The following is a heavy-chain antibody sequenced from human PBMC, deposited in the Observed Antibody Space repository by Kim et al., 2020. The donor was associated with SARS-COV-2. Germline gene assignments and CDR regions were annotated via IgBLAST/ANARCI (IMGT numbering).Heavy chain of an antibody. J-gene: IGHJ4*02. D-gene: IGHD3-3*01. CDR1: GGSFSGYY. CDR2: INHSGST. V-gene: IGHV4-34*01. Sequence: SETLSLTCAAYGGSFSGYYWSWIRQPPGKGLEWIGEINHSGSTNYNPSLKSRVTISVDTSKNQFSLKLSSVTAADTAVYYCARGPLRFLEWLSMDHVYFDYWGQGTLVTVSS. CDR3: ARGPLRFLEWLSMDHVYFDY.